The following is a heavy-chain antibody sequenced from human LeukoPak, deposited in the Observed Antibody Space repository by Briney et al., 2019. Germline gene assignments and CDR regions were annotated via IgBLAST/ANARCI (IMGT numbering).Heavy chain of an antibody. J-gene: IGHJ4*02. CDR2: ISGSGGST. Sequence: PGGSLRLSCAASGFTFSSYAMSWVRQAPGKGLEWVSAISGSGGSTYYADSVKGRFTISRDNSKNTLYLQMNSLRAEDTAVYYCAADNCSGGSCYSLDFDYWGQGTLVTVSS. D-gene: IGHD2-15*01. V-gene: IGHV3-23*01. CDR3: AADNCSGGSCYSLDFDY. CDR1: GFTFSSYA.